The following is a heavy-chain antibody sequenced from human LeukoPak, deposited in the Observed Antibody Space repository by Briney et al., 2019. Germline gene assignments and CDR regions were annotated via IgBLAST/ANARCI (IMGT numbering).Heavy chain of an antibody. D-gene: IGHD3-10*01. CDR1: GDSLSNNNVA. V-gene: IGHV6-1*01. CDR3: ARGRHSSFDY. Sequence: SQTLSLTCAISGDSLSNNNVAWNWIRQSPSRGLEWLGRTYYRPKFNTDYAVSVKSRLAINSDTSKNQFSLQLNYVSPEDTGVYYCARGRHSSFDYWGQGTLVTVSS. CDR2: TYYRPKFNT. J-gene: IGHJ4*02.